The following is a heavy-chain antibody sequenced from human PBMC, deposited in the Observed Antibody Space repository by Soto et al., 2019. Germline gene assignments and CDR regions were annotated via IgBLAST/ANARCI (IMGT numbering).Heavy chain of an antibody. V-gene: IGHV3-23*01. CDR2: ISGSGGST. CDR3: AKPLLEMATIMGTYYYYGMDV. Sequence: PGGSLRLSCAASGFTFSSYAMSWVRQAPGKGLEWVSAISGSGGSTYYADSVKGRFTISRDNSKNTLYLQMNSLRAEDTAVYYCAKPLLEMATIMGTYYYYGMDVWGQGTTVTVSS. J-gene: IGHJ6*02. D-gene: IGHD5-12*01. CDR1: GFTFSSYA.